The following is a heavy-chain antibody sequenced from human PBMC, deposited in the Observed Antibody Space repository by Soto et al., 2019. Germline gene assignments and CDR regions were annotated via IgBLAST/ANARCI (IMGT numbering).Heavy chain of an antibody. CDR1: GGSISSSSYY. D-gene: IGHD2-8*01. CDR2: IYYSGST. J-gene: IGHJ4*02. Sequence: SETLSVTFTVSGGSISSSSYYWGWIRQPPGKGMELIGSIYYSGSTYYDPSLKSRVTISVDTSKNQFSLKLSSVTAADTALYYCARGFVVLMVYANPFHXWGQVTLFTASX. V-gene: IGHV4-39*01. CDR3: ARGFVVLMVYANPFHX.